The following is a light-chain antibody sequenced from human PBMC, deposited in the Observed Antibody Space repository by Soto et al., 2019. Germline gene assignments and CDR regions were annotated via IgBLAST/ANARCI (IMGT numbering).Light chain of an antibody. Sequence: IALTQSPATLSLSVGERGTLSCRASESVTNYLAWYQQKPGQAPRLLVYDVSNRATGIPARFSGGGSGTDFTLTISNLEPEDFAVYYCQQYNNWPRTFGQGTKVDIK. J-gene: IGKJ1*01. V-gene: IGKV3-11*01. CDR2: DVS. CDR3: QQYNNWPRT. CDR1: ESVTNY.